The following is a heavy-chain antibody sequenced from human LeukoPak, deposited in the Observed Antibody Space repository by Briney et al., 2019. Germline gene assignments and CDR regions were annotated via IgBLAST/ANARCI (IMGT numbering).Heavy chain of an antibody. J-gene: IGHJ4*02. V-gene: IGHV3-74*01. CDR3: ARTYSSFDY. Sequence: PGGSLRLSCAVSGFTFSSYWMHWVCQAPGKGLVWVSRINNDGSTTAYTDSVKGRFTISRDNTKNTLYLQMNSLRAEDTAVYYCARTYSSFDYWGQGTLVTVSS. CDR2: INNDGSTT. CDR1: GFTFSSYW. D-gene: IGHD6-19*01.